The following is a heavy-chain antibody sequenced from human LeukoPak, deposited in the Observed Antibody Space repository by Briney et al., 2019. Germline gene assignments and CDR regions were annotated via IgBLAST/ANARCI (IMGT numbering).Heavy chain of an antibody. D-gene: IGHD4-23*01. Sequence: GASVKVSCKASGYTFTGYYMHWVRQAPGQGLEWMGWINPNSGGTNYAQKFQGRVTMTRDTSISTAYMELSRLRSDDTAVYYCASSVGYYYYYYMDVWGKGTTVTVSS. CDR3: ASSVGYYYYYYMDV. CDR1: GYTFTGYY. CDR2: INPNSGGT. J-gene: IGHJ6*03. V-gene: IGHV1-2*02.